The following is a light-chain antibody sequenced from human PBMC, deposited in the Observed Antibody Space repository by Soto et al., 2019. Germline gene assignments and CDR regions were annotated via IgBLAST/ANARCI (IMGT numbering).Light chain of an antibody. CDR3: QVWDSSTPVV. Sequence: YELTQPLSVSVALGQTARITCGGNNIASKNVHWYQQKPGQAPVLVIYRIDNRPSGIPERFSGSNSGNTATLTITRAQAGDEADYYCQVWDSSTPVVFGGGTKLTVL. V-gene: IGLV3-9*01. CDR1: NIASKN. J-gene: IGLJ2*01. CDR2: RID.